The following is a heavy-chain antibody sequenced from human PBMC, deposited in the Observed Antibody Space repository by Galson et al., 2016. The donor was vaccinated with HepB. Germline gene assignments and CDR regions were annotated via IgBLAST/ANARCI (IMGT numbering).Heavy chain of an antibody. V-gene: IGHV3-74*01. CDR3: TKIGSGYFEY. D-gene: IGHD2-15*01. Sequence: SLRLSCAASGFTFGHYWMHWVRQVPGKGLVWVSRISPDETIISYADSVKGRFTISRDNAKSMLYLQMNSLRAEDTASYYCTKIGSGYFEYWGRGTLVTVSS. CDR2: ISPDETII. J-gene: IGHJ4*02. CDR1: GFTFGHYW.